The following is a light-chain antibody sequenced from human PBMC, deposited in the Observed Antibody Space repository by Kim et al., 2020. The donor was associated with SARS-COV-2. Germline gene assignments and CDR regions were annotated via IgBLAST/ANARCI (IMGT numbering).Light chain of an antibody. CDR1: SSDVGGYNY. V-gene: IGLV2-8*01. CDR3: SSYAGSNNFEV. CDR2: EVS. Sequence: QSVTHTCAGTSSDVGGYNYFSWYHQHPGKAPKLMFYEVSKRPSGVPARCSCSKSGNTASLTVSGLQAEDEADYYCSSYAGSNNFEVFGGGTQLTVL. J-gene: IGLJ3*02.